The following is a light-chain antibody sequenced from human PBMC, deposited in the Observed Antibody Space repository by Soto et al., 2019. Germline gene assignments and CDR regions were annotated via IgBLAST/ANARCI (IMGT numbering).Light chain of an antibody. CDR3: SSYTSSSTPHV. CDR1: SSDVGGYNY. J-gene: IGLJ1*01. Sequence: QSALTQPASVSGSPGQSITISCTGTSSDVGGYNYVSWYQQHPVKAPKLMIYDATNRPSGVSDRFSGSKSGNTASLTISGLQAEDEADYYCSSYTSSSTPHVFGTGTKLTVL. V-gene: IGLV2-14*01. CDR2: DAT.